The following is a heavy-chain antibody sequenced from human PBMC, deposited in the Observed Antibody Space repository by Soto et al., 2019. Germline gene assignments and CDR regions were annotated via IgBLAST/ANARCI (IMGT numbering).Heavy chain of an antibody. Sequence: PGGSLRLSCAASGFTLSRYAMGWVRQAPGKGLEWVSVISGSGGNIHYADSVKGRFTISRDNSKNTLYLQMNSLRVEDTAVYNCATQDFRGTTGTTWGQGTLVTVSS. J-gene: IGHJ4*02. CDR2: ISGSGGNI. CDR1: GFTLSRYA. CDR3: ATQDFRGTTGTT. D-gene: IGHD1-1*01. V-gene: IGHV3-23*01.